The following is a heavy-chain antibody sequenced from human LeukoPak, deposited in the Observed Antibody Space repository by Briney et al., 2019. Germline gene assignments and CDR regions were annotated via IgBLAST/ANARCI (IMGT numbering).Heavy chain of an antibody. J-gene: IGHJ3*02. CDR3: ARPGDYDFWSGYYTAFDI. CDR2: INHSGST. D-gene: IGHD3-3*01. CDR1: GGSFSGYY. Sequence: SETLSLTCAVYGGSFSGYYWSWIRQPPGKGLEWIGEINHSGSTNYNPSLKSRVTISVDTSKNQFSLKLSSVTAADTAVYYCARPGDYDFWSGYYTAFDIWGQGTMVTVSS. V-gene: IGHV4-34*01.